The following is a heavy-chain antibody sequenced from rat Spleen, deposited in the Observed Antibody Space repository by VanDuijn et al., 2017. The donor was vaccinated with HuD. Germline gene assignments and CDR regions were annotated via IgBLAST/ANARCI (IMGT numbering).Heavy chain of an antibody. CDR3: ARRHYGYTDYFDY. Sequence: EVQLVESDGGLVQPGRSLKLSCAASGFTFSDYYMAWVRQAPTKGLEWVATISSDGRRNYYRDSVKGRFTISRDYATSTLYLQMNSLRSEDTATYYCARRHYGYTDYFDYWGQGVMVTVSS. D-gene: IGHD1-9*01. J-gene: IGHJ2*01. CDR1: GFTFSDYY. CDR2: ISSDGRRN. V-gene: IGHV5-29*01.